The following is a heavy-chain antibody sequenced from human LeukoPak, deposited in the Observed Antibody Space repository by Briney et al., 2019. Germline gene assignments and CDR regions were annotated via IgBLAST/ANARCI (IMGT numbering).Heavy chain of an antibody. D-gene: IGHD2-8*01. CDR3: ARVRGTNFDC. Sequence: SQTLSLTCVVSAGSISSGGYSWSWIRQPPGKGLEWIGYIHHRGNIYYNSALRSRVTISRERAKNHFSLKVTCVTAADTAVYYCARVRGTNFDCWGQGTLVTVSS. CDR2: IHHRGNI. CDR1: AGSISSGGYS. V-gene: IGHV4-30-2*01. J-gene: IGHJ4*02.